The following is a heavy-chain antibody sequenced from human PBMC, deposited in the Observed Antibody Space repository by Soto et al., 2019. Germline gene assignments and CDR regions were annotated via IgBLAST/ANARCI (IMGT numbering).Heavy chain of an antibody. J-gene: IGHJ4*02. CDR2: IIPIFGTA. V-gene: IGHV1-69*01. Sequence: ASVKVSCKASGGTFSSYAISWVRQAPGQGLEWMGGIIPIFGTANYAQKFQGRVTITADESTSTAYMELSSLRSEDTAVYYCASGRQQLVRRFFDYWGQGTLVTVS. CDR1: GGTFSSYA. D-gene: IGHD6-13*01. CDR3: ASGRQQLVRRFFDY.